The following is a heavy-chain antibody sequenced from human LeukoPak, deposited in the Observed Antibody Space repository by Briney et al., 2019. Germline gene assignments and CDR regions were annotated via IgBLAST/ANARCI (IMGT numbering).Heavy chain of an antibody. CDR2: IYTSGST. V-gene: IGHV4-61*02. J-gene: IGHJ4*02. Sequence: PSETLSLTCTVSGGSISSGSYYWSWIRQPAGKRLEWIGRIYTSGSTNYNPSLKSRVTISVDTSKNQFSLKLSSVTAADTAVYYCARDGGLTIFGVVTYFDYWGQGTLVTVSS. D-gene: IGHD3-3*01. CDR1: GGSISSGSYY. CDR3: ARDGGLTIFGVVTYFDY.